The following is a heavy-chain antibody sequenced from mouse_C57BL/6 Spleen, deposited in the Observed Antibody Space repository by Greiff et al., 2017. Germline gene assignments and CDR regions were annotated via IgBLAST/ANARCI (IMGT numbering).Heavy chain of an antibody. CDR1: GFTFSSYT. Sequence: EVHLVESGGGLVKPGGSLKLSCAASGFTFSSYTMSWVRQTPEKRLEWVATISGGGGNTYYPDSVKGRFTISRDNAKNTLYLQMSSLRSEDTALYYCARGDYDGFAYWGQGTLVTVSA. D-gene: IGHD2-4*01. CDR2: ISGGGGNT. V-gene: IGHV5-9*01. CDR3: ARGDYDGFAY. J-gene: IGHJ3*01.